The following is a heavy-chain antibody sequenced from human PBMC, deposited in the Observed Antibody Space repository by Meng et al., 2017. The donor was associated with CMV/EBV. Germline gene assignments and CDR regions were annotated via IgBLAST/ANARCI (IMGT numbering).Heavy chain of an antibody. CDR3: ARGIYFDY. J-gene: IGHJ4*02. V-gene: IGHV4-59*01. CDR2: IYYSGST. CDR1: GGSISSYY. Sequence: SETLSLTCTVSGGSISSYYWSWIRQPPGKGLEWIGYIYYSGSTNYNPSLKSRVTIPVDTSKNQFSLKLSSVTAADTAVYYCARGIYFDYWGQGTLVTVSS.